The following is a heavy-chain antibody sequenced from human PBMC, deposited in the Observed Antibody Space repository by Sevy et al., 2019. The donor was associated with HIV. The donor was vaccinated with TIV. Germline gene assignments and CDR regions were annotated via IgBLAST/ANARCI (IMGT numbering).Heavy chain of an antibody. CDR1: GFIFRSYV. CDR3: EAIATAGRDY. CDR2: ISGSGGST. V-gene: IGHV3-23*01. J-gene: IGHJ4*02. D-gene: IGHD6-13*01. Sequence: GGSLRLSCAASGFIFRSYVMTWVRQAPGKGLEWVSIISGSGGSTYYADSVKGRFTISRDNSKNTLDLEMNSLRAEDTAVYYCEAIATAGRDYWGQGTLVTVSS.